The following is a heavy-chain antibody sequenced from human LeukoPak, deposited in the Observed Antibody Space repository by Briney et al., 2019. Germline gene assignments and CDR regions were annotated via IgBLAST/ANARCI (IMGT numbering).Heavy chain of an antibody. CDR1: GFTVSSNY. Sequence: GGSLRLSCAASGFTVSSNYMSWVRQAPGKGLEWVSVIYSGGSTYYADSVKGRFTISRDNSKNTLYLQMNSLRAEDTAVYYCARENYYDRNWFDPRGQGTLVTVSS. V-gene: IGHV3-53*01. J-gene: IGHJ5*02. D-gene: IGHD3-22*01. CDR3: ARENYYDRNWFDP. CDR2: IYSGGST.